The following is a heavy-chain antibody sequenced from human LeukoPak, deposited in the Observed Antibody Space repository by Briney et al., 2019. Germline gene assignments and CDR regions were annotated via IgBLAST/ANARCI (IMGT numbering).Heavy chain of an antibody. D-gene: IGHD3-22*01. CDR3: ARDLYYYDSSGTTLGY. J-gene: IGHJ4*02. Sequence: GGSLRLSCAASGFTFSDYYMSWIRQAPGKGLEWVSYISSSGSTIYYADSVKGRFTISRDNAKNSLYLQMNSLRAEDTAVYYCARDLYYYDSSGTTLGYWGQGTLVTVSS. CDR1: GFTFSDYY. CDR2: ISSSGSTI. V-gene: IGHV3-11*04.